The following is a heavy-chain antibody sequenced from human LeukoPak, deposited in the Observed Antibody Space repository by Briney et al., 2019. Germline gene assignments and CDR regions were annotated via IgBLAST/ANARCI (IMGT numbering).Heavy chain of an antibody. Sequence: SETLSLTCTVSGGSISSYYWSWIRQPPGKGLEWIGYMYYSGSTNYNPSLKSRVTISVDTSKNQFSLKLSSVTAADTAVYYCASGAYSYYYMDVWGKGTTVTISS. J-gene: IGHJ6*03. CDR2: MYYSGST. V-gene: IGHV4-59*01. CDR1: GGSISSYY. D-gene: IGHD4-11*01. CDR3: ASGAYSYYYMDV.